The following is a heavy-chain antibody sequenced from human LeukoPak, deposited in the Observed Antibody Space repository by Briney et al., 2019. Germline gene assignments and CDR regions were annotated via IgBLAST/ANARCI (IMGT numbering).Heavy chain of an antibody. V-gene: IGHV4-31*03. CDR2: IYYSGST. J-gene: IGHJ4*02. CDR1: GGSISSGGYY. CDR3: ARVKMAYNFDY. Sequence: SETLSLTCTVSGGSISSGGYYWSWIRQHPGKGLEWIGYIYYSGSTYYNPSLKSRVTISVDTSKNQFSLKLSSVTAADTAVYYCARVKMAYNFDYWGQGTLVTVSS. D-gene: IGHD5-24*01.